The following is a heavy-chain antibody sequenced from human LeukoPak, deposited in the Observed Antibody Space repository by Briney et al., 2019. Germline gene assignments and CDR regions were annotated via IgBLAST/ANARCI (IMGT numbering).Heavy chain of an antibody. J-gene: IGHJ6*03. CDR1: GGSISSGSYY. Sequence: PSGTLSLTCAVSGGSISSGSYYRSWIRQPAGKGLEWIGRIYTSGSTNYNPSLKSRVTISVDTSKNQFSLKLSSVTAADTAVYYCARTAMVTLASHYMDVWGKGTTVTVSS. V-gene: IGHV4-61*02. D-gene: IGHD5-18*01. CDR2: IYTSGST. CDR3: ARTAMVTLASHYMDV.